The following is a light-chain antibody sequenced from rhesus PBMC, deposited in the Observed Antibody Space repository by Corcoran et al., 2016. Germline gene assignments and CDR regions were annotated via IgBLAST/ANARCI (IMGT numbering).Light chain of an antibody. J-gene: IGKJ3*01. CDR1: QSISSW. CDR2: KAS. V-gene: IGKV1-22*01. CDR3: LQYSSSPFT. Sequence: DIQMTQSPSSLSASVGDTVTITCRASQSISSWLDWYQQKPGKAPKLRIYKASRLQSGVPSRFSGSGYVTDFTLTISSLQPEDFATYYCLQYSSSPFTFGPGTKLDIK.